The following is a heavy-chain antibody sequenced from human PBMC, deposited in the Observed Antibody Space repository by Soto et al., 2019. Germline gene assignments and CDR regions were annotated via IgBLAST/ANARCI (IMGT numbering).Heavy chain of an antibody. CDR2: ISSSSSYI. Sequence: KPGGSLRLSCAASGFTFSSYSMNWVRQAPGKGLEWVSSISSSSSYIYYADSVKGRFTISRDNAKNSLYLQMNSLRAEDTAVYYCARLYDILTGYRDYWGQGTLVTVSS. V-gene: IGHV3-21*01. D-gene: IGHD3-9*01. J-gene: IGHJ4*02. CDR3: ARLYDILTGYRDY. CDR1: GFTFSSYS.